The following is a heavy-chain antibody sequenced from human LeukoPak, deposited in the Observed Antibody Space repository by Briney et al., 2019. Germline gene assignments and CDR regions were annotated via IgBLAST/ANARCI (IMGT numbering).Heavy chain of an antibody. D-gene: IGHD3-10*01. CDR1: GFTFDDYG. Sequence: PGGSLRLSCAASGFTFDDYGMSWVRHAPGKGLEWVSGINWNGGSTGYADSVKGRFTISRDNAKNSLYLQMNSLRAEDTALYYCAKDILAYGSGSWDYWGQGTLVTVSS. CDR3: AKDILAYGSGSWDY. CDR2: INWNGGST. J-gene: IGHJ4*02. V-gene: IGHV3-20*04.